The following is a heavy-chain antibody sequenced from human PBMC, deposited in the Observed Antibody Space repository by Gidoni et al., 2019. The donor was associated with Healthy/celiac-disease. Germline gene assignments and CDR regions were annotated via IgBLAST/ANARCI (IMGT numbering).Heavy chain of an antibody. Sequence: QVQLQQWGAGLLKPSETLSLTCAVYGGSFSGYYWSWIRQPPGKGLEWIGEINHRGSTNYNPSLKSRVTISVDTSKNQFSLKLSSVTAADTAVYYCARRRGITSQYFQHWGQGTLVTVSS. CDR2: INHRGST. CDR3: ARRRGITSQYFQH. J-gene: IGHJ1*01. CDR1: GGSFSGYY. V-gene: IGHV4-34*01. D-gene: IGHD3-3*01.